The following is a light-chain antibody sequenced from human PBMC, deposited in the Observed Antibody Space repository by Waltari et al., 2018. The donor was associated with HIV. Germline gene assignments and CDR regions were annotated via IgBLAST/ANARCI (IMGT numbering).Light chain of an antibody. Sequence: QSALTQPRSVSGSPGQSVTISCTGTSSDVGGFNYVSWYQQYPGRAPKLMIYDVTKRPSGVPDRFSGSKSGNTASLTISGLQAEDEADYYCQVWDRSNYNVIFGGGTKLTVL. J-gene: IGLJ2*01. CDR1: SSDVGGFNY. CDR2: DVT. CDR3: QVWDRSNYNVI. V-gene: IGLV2-11*01.